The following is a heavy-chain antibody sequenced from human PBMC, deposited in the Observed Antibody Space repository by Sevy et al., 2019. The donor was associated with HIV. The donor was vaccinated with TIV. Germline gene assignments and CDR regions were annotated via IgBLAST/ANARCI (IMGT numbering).Heavy chain of an antibody. D-gene: IGHD2-15*01. CDR2: ISYDGSNK. J-gene: IGHJ6*02. CDR3: ARTRDIVVVVAASDYYYGMDV. Sequence: GGSLRLSCAASGFTFSSYAMHWVRQAPGKGLEWVAVISYDGSNKYYADSVKGRFTISRDNSKNTLYLQMNSLRAEDTAVHYCARTRDIVVVVAASDYYYGMDVWGQGTTVTVSS. V-gene: IGHV3-30-3*01. CDR1: GFTFSSYA.